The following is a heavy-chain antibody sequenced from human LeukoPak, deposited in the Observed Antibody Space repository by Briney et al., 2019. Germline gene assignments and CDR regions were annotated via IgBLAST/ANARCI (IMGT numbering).Heavy chain of an antibody. CDR1: GYSFTSYW. D-gene: IGHD3-10*01. Sequence: GESLKISCKGSGYSFTSYWIGWVRQMPGKGLEWMGIIYPGDSDTRYSPSFQGQVTISADKSISTAYLQWSSLRSEDTAVYYCARDQVGFGEPGSYWGQGTLVTVSS. V-gene: IGHV5-51*01. CDR2: IYPGDSDT. CDR3: ARDQVGFGEPGSY. J-gene: IGHJ4*02.